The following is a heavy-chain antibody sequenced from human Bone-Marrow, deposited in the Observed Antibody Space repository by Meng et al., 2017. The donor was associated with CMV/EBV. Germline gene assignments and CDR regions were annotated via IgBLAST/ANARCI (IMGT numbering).Heavy chain of an antibody. J-gene: IGHJ6*02. CDR1: GFTFRDYY. CDR3: ARDYGSGSYGYYYGVDV. V-gene: IGHV3-11*06. Sequence: GESLKISCTTSGFTFRDYYMSWIRQAPGKGLEWVSSISSSSNYIYYADSVKGRFTISRDTAKNSLYLQMNSLRAEDTAVYYCARDYGSGSYGYYYGVDVWGQGTTVTVSS. D-gene: IGHD3-10*01. CDR2: ISSSSNYI.